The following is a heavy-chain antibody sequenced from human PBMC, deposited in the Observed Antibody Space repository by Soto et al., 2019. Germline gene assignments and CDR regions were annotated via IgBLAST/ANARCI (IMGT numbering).Heavy chain of an antibody. J-gene: IGHJ4*02. CDR1: GFTFSSYG. CDR3: AKKVNSGPGSQYFDY. V-gene: IGHV3-23*01. Sequence: GGSLRLSCSASGFTFSSYGMHWVRQAPGKGLEWVSGFRTGGDDGTTYYADSVKGRFTISRDNSKNTLFLQMNSLRAEDTAIYYCAKKVNSGPGSQYFDYWGQGTLVTVSS. D-gene: IGHD3-10*01. CDR2: FRTGGDDGTT.